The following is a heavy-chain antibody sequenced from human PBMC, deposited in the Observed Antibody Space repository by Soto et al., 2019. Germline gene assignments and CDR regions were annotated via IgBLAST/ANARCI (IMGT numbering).Heavy chain of an antibody. Sequence: QVQLVQSGAEVKKPGSSVKVSCKASGGTFSNDIITWVRQAPGQGLEWMGRIIPLLDIANYAQKFQGRVTITAYKSKSTAYMELNSLRSEDTSVYYCVRDSPIGSTYSGYDGIDYWGQGTLVTVSS. CDR1: GGTFSNDI. CDR3: VRDSPIGSTYSGYDGIDY. V-gene: IGHV1-69*08. CDR2: IIPLLDIA. J-gene: IGHJ4*02. D-gene: IGHD5-12*01.